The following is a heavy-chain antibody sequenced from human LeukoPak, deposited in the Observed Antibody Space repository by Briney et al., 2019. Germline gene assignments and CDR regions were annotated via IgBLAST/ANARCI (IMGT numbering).Heavy chain of an antibody. V-gene: IGHV3-66*01. CDR3: ARAVRDYYYYYMDV. J-gene: IGHJ6*03. Sequence: PGGSLRLSCAASGFTVSSNYMSWVRQAPGKGLEWVSVIYSGGSTYYADSVKGRFTISRDNSKNTLYLQMNSLRAEDPAVYYCARAVRDYYYYYMDVWGKGTTVTISS. D-gene: IGHD3-16*02. CDR1: GFTVSSNY. CDR2: IYSGGST.